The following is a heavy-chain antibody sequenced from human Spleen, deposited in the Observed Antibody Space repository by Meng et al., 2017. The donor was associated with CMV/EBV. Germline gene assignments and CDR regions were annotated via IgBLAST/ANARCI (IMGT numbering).Heavy chain of an antibody. J-gene: IGHJ4*02. D-gene: IGHD2-2*02. CDR2: INHSGST. Sequence: SETLSLTCAVYGGSFSGYYWSWIRQPPGKGLEWIGEINHSGSTNYNPSLKSRVTISVGTSKNQFSLKLSSVTAADTAVYYCARGIVVVPAAIRNYFDYWGQGTLVTVSS. V-gene: IGHV4-34*01. CDR3: ARGIVVVPAAIRNYFDY. CDR1: GGSFSGYY.